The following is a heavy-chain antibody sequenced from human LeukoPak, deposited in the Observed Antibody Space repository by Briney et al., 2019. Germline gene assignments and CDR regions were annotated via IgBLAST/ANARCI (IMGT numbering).Heavy chain of an antibody. CDR2: INPSGGST. CDR3: AGGSSTRVYYYYYMDV. Sequence: GASVKVSCKASGYTFTSYYMHWVRQAPGQGLEWMGIINPSGGSTSYAQKFQGRVTMTRDMSTSTVYMELSSLRSDDTAMYYCAGGSSTRVYYYYYMDVWGKGTTVTVSS. CDR1: GYTFTSYY. D-gene: IGHD6-6*01. V-gene: IGHV1-46*01. J-gene: IGHJ6*03.